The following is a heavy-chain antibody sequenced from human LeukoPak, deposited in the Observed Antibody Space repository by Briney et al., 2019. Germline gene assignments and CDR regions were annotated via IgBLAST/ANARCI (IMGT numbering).Heavy chain of an antibody. CDR3: AKPYGSGTWDYYYMDV. D-gene: IGHD3-10*01. CDR2: INWNGGST. J-gene: IGHJ6*03. V-gene: IGHV3-20*04. CDR1: GFTFDDYG. Sequence: GGSLRLSCAASGFTFDDYGMSWVRQAPGKGLEWVSGINWNGGSTGYADSVKGRFTISRDNSKNTLYLQMNSLRAEDTAVYYCAKPYGSGTWDYYYMDVWGKGTTVTISS.